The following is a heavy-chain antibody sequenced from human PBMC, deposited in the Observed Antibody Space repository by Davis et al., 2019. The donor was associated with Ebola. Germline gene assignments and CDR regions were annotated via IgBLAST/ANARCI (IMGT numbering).Heavy chain of an antibody. CDR3: AGLTFGGVIVGY. Sequence: GESLKISCAASGFTFDDYGMSWVRQAPGKGLEWVSGINWNGGSTGYADSVKGRFTISRDNAKNSLYLQMNSLRAEDTAVYYCAGLTFGGVIVGYWGQGTLVTVSS. D-gene: IGHD3-16*02. J-gene: IGHJ4*02. CDR1: GFTFDDYG. CDR2: INWNGGST. V-gene: IGHV3-20*04.